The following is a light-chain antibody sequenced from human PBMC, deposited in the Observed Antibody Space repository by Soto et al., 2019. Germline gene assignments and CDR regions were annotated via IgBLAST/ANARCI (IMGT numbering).Light chain of an antibody. J-gene: IGKJ1*01. Sequence: EIVLTQSPGTLSLSPGERGTLSCRASQSVSSNYLAWYQQKPGQAPRLLLYGASSRATGIPDRFSGSGSGTDFTLTISRLEPEDFAVYYCQQYAGSPRTFGQGTKV. CDR3: QQYAGSPRT. CDR1: QSVSSNY. V-gene: IGKV3-20*01. CDR2: GAS.